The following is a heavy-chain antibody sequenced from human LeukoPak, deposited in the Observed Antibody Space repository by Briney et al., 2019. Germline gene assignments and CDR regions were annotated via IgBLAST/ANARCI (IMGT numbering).Heavy chain of an antibody. CDR3: ASTGSPRYYYYYMDV. CDR1: GGSISSYY. J-gene: IGHJ6*03. V-gene: IGHV4-59*01. D-gene: IGHD1-26*01. CDR2: IYYSGST. Sequence: SETLSLTCTVSGGSISSYYWSWIRQPPGKGLEWIGYIYYSGSTNYNPSLKSRVTISVDTSKNQFSLKLSSVTAADTAVYYCASTGSPRYYYYYMDVWGKGTTVTVSS.